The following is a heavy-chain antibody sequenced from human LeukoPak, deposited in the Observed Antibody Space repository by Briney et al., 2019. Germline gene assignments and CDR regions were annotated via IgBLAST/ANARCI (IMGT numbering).Heavy chain of an antibody. Sequence: SETLSLTCKVSGGSISNDYWSWIRQPPGKGLEWIGFIYYSGSTKYNPSLESRVTISVDTSKNQFSLNLNSVTAADTAVYYCARHLRGVMTCSDNWGQGTLVTVSS. CDR1: GGSISNDY. V-gene: IGHV4-59*08. CDR3: ARHLRGVMTCSDN. D-gene: IGHD2-21*02. J-gene: IGHJ4*02. CDR2: IYYSGST.